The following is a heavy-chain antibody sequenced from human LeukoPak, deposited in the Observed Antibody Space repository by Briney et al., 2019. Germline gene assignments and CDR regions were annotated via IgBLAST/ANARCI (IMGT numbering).Heavy chain of an antibody. J-gene: IGHJ4*02. CDR3: ASGTFDDYGDYDRGDYFDH. Sequence: SETLSLTCTVSGASISSSSSSWGWVRQPPGKGPEWIGSIYYSGLTYDNPSLKSRVSISVDPSKNHFSLKVSSVTAADTAVYYCASGTFDDYGDYDRGDYFDHWGQGTPVTVSS. V-gene: IGHV4-39*02. CDR2: IYYSGLT. CDR1: GASISSSSSS. D-gene: IGHD4-17*01.